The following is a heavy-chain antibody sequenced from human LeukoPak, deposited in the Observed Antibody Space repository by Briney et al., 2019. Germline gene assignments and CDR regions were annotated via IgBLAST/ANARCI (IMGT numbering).Heavy chain of an antibody. V-gene: IGHV3-74*01. CDR3: ARDQCSGPNCQVALDY. D-gene: IGHD2-2*01. CDR1: GFTFSSYW. Sequence: GGSLRVSCAASGFTFSSYWMHWVRKGPGKGLVWVSRVNSDGSRTSYADSVKGRFTISRDNAKDTLYLQMNSLRAEDTAVYYCARDQCSGPNCQVALDYWGQGTLVTVSS. CDR2: VNSDGSRT. J-gene: IGHJ4*02.